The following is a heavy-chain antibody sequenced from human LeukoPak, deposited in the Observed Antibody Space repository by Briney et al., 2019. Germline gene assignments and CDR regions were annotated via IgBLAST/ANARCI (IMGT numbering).Heavy chain of an antibody. V-gene: IGHV1-46*01. J-gene: IGHJ3*01. CDR3: AKELNSYGYALDV. CDR2: INPYDNST. CDR1: GYTFIYYD. Sequence: ASVKVSCKASGYTFIYYDMHWVRQAPGQGLEWVGTINPYDNSTNYAQKFQGRVTMTRDMSTSTVYMELNSLRSEDTAVYYCAKELNSYGYALDVWGQGTMVTVSS. D-gene: IGHD5-18*01.